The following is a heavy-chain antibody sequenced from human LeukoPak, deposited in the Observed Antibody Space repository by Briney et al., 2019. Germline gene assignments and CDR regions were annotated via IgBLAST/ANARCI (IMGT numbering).Heavy chain of an antibody. J-gene: IGHJ4*02. D-gene: IGHD6-19*01. V-gene: IGHV4-39*07. CDR3: ARVLAVAGQPHFDY. Sequence: SETLSLTCTVSGGSISSSSYYWGWIRQPPGKGLEWIGSIYYSGSTYYNPSLKSRVTISVDTSKNQFSLKLSSVTAADTAVYYCARVLAVAGQPHFDYWGQGTLVTVSS. CDR2: IYYSGST. CDR1: GGSISSSSYY.